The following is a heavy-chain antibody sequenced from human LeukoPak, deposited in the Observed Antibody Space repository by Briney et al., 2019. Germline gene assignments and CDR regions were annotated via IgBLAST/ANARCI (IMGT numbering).Heavy chain of an antibody. V-gene: IGHV3-23*01. CDR2: IGASGEST. Sequence: TGGSLRLSCAASGFTFSVAAMTWVRQAPGKGLEWVSLIGASGESTYYADSVKGRVTISRDNSKNTLSLQMNSLRVEDTAMYFCAKDIQLSTWGLGTMVTVSS. J-gene: IGHJ3*01. D-gene: IGHD5-24*01. CDR3: AKDIQLST. CDR1: GFTFSVAA.